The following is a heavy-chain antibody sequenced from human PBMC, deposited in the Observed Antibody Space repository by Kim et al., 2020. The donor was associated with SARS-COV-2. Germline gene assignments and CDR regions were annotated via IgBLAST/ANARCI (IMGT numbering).Heavy chain of an antibody. J-gene: IGHJ5*02. CDR3: ARAGVITMVRGRGDYNWFDP. V-gene: IGHV4-59*13. D-gene: IGHD3-10*01. Sequence: SETLSLTCTVSGGSISSYYWSWIRQPPGKGLEWIGYIYYSGSTNYNPSLKSRVTISVDTSKNQFSLKLSSVTAADTAVYYCARAGVITMVRGRGDYNWFDPWGQGTLVTVSS. CDR2: IYYSGST. CDR1: GGSISSYY.